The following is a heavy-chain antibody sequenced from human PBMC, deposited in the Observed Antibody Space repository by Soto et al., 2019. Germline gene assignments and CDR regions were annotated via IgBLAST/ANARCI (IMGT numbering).Heavy chain of an antibody. CDR2: ISGSGGST. CDR3: AKGFTGSKEY. Sequence: EVQMLESGGGLVQPGGSLRLSCAASGFTFSSYAMSWVRQAPGKGLEWVSAISGSGGSTYYADSVKGRFTISRDNSKNTPYLQMHSLRAEDTAVYYCAKGFTGSKEYWGQGTLVTVSS. J-gene: IGHJ4*02. V-gene: IGHV3-23*01. D-gene: IGHD1-1*01. CDR1: GFTFSSYA.